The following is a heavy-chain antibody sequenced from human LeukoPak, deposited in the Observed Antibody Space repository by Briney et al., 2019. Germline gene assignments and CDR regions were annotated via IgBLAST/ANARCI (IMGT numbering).Heavy chain of an antibody. J-gene: IGHJ4*02. CDR3: ASSEALTIFGVVIYFDY. V-gene: IGHV3-21*01. CDR1: GFTFSSYS. CDR2: ISSSGSYI. Sequence: GGSLRLSCAASGFTFSSYSMNWVRQAPGKGLEWVSSISSSGSYIYYADSVKGRFTISRDNAKNSLYLQMNSLRAEDTAVYYCASSEALTIFGVVIYFDYWGQGTLVTVSS. D-gene: IGHD3-3*01.